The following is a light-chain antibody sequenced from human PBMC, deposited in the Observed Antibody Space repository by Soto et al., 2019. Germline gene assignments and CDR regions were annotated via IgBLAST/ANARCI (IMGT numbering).Light chain of an antibody. J-gene: IGLJ3*02. CDR2: EVS. CDR3: SSYTSGSTWV. CDR1: SSDVGGYNY. Sequence: QSALTQPASVSGSPGQSITISCTGTSSDVGGYNYVSWYQQHPGKAPKLMIYEVSNRPSGVSNRFSGSKSANTASLTISGLRAEDEADYYCSSYTSGSTWVFGGGTKLTVL. V-gene: IGLV2-14*01.